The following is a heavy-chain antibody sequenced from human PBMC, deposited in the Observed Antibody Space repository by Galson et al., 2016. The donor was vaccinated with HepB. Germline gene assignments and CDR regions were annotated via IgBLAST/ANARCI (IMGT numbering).Heavy chain of an antibody. J-gene: IGHJ4*02. CDR2: IIPSFGTA. D-gene: IGHD5-24*01. Sequence: SVKVSCKASGGTFSNYVISWVRQAPGQGLEWMGGIIPSFGTANNAQKFQGRVTITADKFTSTAYMELSSLRSEDTAVYYCARLDAYNYPYYFNYWGQGTLVTVS. CDR1: GGTFSNYV. V-gene: IGHV1-69*06. CDR3: ARLDAYNYPYYFNY.